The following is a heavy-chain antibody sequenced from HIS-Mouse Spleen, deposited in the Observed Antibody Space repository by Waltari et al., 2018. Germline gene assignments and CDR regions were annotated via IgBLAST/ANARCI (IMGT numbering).Heavy chain of an antibody. V-gene: IGHV1-69*01. D-gene: IGHD1-1*01. CDR3: ARELRGGTGTTGDP. J-gene: IGHJ5*02. CDR2: IIPIFGTA. Sequence: QVQLVQSGAEVKKPGSSVKVSCKASGGTFSSYAISWVRQAPGQGLEWKGGIIPIFGTANYAQKFQGRVTITADESTSTAYMELSSLRSEDTAVYYCARELRGGTGTTGDPWGQGTLVTVSS. CDR1: GGTFSSYA.